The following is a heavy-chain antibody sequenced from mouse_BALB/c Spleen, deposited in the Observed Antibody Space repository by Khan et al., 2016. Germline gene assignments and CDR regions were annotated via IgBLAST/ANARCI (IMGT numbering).Heavy chain of an antibody. J-gene: IGHJ2*01. D-gene: IGHD3-1*01. Sequence: EVQLVETGGGLVQPKGSLKLSCAASGFTFNTNAMNWVRQAPGKGLEWVARIRSKSNNYATYYADSVKDRFTISRDDSQSMLYLQMNNLKTEDTATYYCATSTSGYWYYFDYWGQGTTLTVSS. CDR2: IRSKSNNYAT. CDR1: GFTFNTNA. V-gene: IGHV10S3*01. CDR3: ATSTSGYWYYFDY.